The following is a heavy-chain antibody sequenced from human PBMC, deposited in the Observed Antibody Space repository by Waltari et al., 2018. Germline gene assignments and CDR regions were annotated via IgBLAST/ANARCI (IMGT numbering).Heavy chain of an antibody. D-gene: IGHD4-4*01. CDR3: ARDLLDYSNYSGFDP. CDR2: IDYSGST. V-gene: IGHV4-59*11. CDR1: GGSISSHY. J-gene: IGHJ5*02. Sequence: QVQLQESGPGLVKPSETLSLTCTVSGGSISSHYWSWIRQPPGKGLEWIGYIDYSGSTNYNPSLKSRVTISVDTSKNQFSLKLSSVTTADTAVYYCARDLLDYSNYSGFDPWGQGTLVTVSS.